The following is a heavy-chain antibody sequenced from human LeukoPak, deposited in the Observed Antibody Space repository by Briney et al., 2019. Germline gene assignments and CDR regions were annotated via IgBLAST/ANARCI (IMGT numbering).Heavy chain of an antibody. CDR3: ARDRGYCSGGSCFDDAFDI. CDR1: GFTFSSYW. V-gene: IGHV4-30-4*08. D-gene: IGHD2-15*01. CDR2: IYYSGNT. J-gene: IGHJ3*02. Sequence: LRLSCAASGFTFSSYWMSWVRQPPGKGLEWVGDIYYSGNTYYNPSLKSRVTISVDTSRNQFSLKLSSVTAADTAVYYCARDRGYCSGGSCFDDAFDIWGQGTMVTVSS.